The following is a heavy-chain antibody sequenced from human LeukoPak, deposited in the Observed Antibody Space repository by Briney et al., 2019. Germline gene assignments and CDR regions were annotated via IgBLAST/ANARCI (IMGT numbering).Heavy chain of an antibody. J-gene: IGHJ4*02. D-gene: IGHD3-22*01. V-gene: IGHV3-21*04. CDR1: GFTFSSYS. CDR2: ISSSSSYI. CDR3: ARIYYDSSGYRIGSPYYFDY. Sequence: GGSLRLSCAASGFTFSSYSMNWVRQAPGKGLEWVSSISSSSSYIYYADSVKGRFTISRDNAKNSLYLQMNSLRAEDTAVYYCARIYYDSSGYRIGSPYYFDYWGQGTLVTVSS.